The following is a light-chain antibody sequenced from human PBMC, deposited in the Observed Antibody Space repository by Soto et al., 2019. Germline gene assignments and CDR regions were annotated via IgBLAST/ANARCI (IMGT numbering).Light chain of an antibody. CDR2: GAS. V-gene: IGKV3-20*01. CDR1: QSVSSSY. J-gene: IGKJ2*01. Sequence: IVLTQSPGTLSLSPGERATLSCRASQSVSSSYLAWYQQKPGQAPRLLIYGASSRATGSPDRFSGSGSGTDFTLTISRLEPEDFAVYYCQQYGSSTYTFGQGTKLESK. CDR3: QQYGSSTYT.